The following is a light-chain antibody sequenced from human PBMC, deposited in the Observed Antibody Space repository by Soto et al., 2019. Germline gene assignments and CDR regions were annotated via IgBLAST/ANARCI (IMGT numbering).Light chain of an antibody. CDR2: AAS. CDR1: QSISSH. CDR3: QHSHSAPLT. V-gene: IGKV1-39*01. Sequence: IQMTQSPSSLSASVGDRVTITSRASQSISSHLNWYQQKPGKAPKLLICAASTLLSGVPSRFSGSGSGTDFTLTISSLQPEDFATYSCQHSHSAPLTFGGGTKVEIK. J-gene: IGKJ4*01.